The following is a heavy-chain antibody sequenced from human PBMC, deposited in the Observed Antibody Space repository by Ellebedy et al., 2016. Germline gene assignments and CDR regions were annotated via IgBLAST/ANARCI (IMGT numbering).Heavy chain of an antibody. CDR2: IWPGDSDS. V-gene: IGHV5-51*01. Sequence: GESLKISXKGSGYSFISYWIGWVRQVPGKGLEWVGVIWPGDSDSRYSPPFQGQVTISADKSISTAYLQWSSLKASDTAMYYCVRQSPYSSPLKGSFDYWGRGTLVTVSS. CDR1: GYSFISYW. J-gene: IGHJ4*02. CDR3: VRQSPYSSPLKGSFDY. D-gene: IGHD6-13*01.